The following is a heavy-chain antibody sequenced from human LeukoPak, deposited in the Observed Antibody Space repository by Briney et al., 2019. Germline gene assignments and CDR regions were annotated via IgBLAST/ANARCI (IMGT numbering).Heavy chain of an antibody. Sequence: SETLPLTCAVYGGSFSGYYWSWIRQPPGKGLEWIGEINHSGSTNYNPSLKSRVTISVDTSKNQFSLKLSSVTAADTAVYYCARGSNYDSSGYYPISRKAIDYWGQGTLVTVSS. J-gene: IGHJ4*02. D-gene: IGHD3-22*01. CDR3: ARGSNYDSSGYYPISRKAIDY. CDR1: GGSFSGYY. CDR2: INHSGST. V-gene: IGHV4-34*01.